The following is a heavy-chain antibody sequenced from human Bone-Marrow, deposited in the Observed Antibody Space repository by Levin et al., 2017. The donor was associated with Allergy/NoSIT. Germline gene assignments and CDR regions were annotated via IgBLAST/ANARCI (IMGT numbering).Heavy chain of an antibody. Sequence: SETLSLTCTVSGGSISSYYWSWIRQPPGKGLEWIGYIYYSGSTNYNPSLKSRVTISVDTSKNQFSLKLSSVTAADTAVYYCARKDYSDYRGYFDLWGRGTLVTVSS. CDR1: GGSISSYY. J-gene: IGHJ2*01. CDR3: ARKDYSDYRGYFDL. CDR2: IYYSGST. D-gene: IGHD4-11*01. V-gene: IGHV4-59*01.